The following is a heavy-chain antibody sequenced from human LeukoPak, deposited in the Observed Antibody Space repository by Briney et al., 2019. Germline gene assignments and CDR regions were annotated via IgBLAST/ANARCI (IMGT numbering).Heavy chain of an antibody. V-gene: IGHV3-66*02. CDR3: ARDPGGPLSRQFHY. J-gene: IGHJ4*02. CDR1: GFTGSGNY. CDR2: IYSGGST. D-gene: IGHD2/OR15-2a*01. Sequence: GSLRLSCAASGFTGSGNYMSWVRQAPGKGLEWVSVIYSGGSTNYADSVKGRFSISRDNSKKTLYLQMNSLRAEDTAVYYCARDPGGPLSRQFHYWGQGTLVTVSS.